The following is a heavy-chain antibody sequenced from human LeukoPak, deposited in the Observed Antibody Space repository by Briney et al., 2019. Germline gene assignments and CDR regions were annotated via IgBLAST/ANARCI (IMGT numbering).Heavy chain of an antibody. V-gene: IGHV4-59*01. J-gene: IGHJ4*02. CDR2: IYYSGST. D-gene: IGHD5-24*01. Sequence: PSETLSLTCTVSGGSISSYYWGWIRQPPGKGLEWIGYIYYSGSTNYNPSLKSRVTISVDTSKNQFSLKLSSVTAADTAVYYCARGVARDGYSTFDYWGQGTLVTVSS. CDR1: GGSISSYY. CDR3: ARGVARDGYSTFDY.